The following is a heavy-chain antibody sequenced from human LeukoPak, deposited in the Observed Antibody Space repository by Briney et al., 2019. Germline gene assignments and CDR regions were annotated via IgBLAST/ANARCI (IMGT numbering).Heavy chain of an antibody. V-gene: IGHV3-9*01. CDR2: ISWSSGSI. CDR3: AKGEGSLELLWCGELGGWFDP. D-gene: IGHD3-10*01. J-gene: IGHJ5*02. CDR1: GFIFDDYA. Sequence: GGSLRLSCAVSGFIFDDYAMHWVRQAPGKGLEWVSGISWSSGSIGYADSVKGRFTISRHNAKNSLYLQMNSLRAEDTAVYYCAKGEGSLELLWCGELGGWFDPWGQGTLVTVSS.